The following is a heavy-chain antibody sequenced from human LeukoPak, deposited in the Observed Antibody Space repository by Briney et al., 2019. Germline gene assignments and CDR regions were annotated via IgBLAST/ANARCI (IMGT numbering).Heavy chain of an antibody. J-gene: IGHJ3*02. Sequence: GGSLRLSCAASGFTVSSNYMSWVRQAPGKGLEWVSVIYSGGSTYYADSVKGRFTISRDNSKNTLYLQMKSLRVEDTAVYYCARELLALSNHDLLTGYRSGAFDIWGQGTMVSVSS. D-gene: IGHD3-9*01. V-gene: IGHV3-53*01. CDR3: ARELLALSNHDLLTGYRSGAFDI. CDR2: IYSGGST. CDR1: GFTVSSNY.